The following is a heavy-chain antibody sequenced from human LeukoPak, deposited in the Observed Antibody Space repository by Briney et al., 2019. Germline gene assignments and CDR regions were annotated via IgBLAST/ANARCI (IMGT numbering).Heavy chain of an antibody. D-gene: IGHD3-10*01. CDR1: GFTFSSYA. CDR3: ASVWFGELLPPFDY. V-gene: IGHV3-30*04. CDR2: ISYDGSNK. J-gene: IGHJ4*02. Sequence: PGGSLRLSCAASGFTFSSYAMHWVRQAPGKGLEWVAVISYDGSNKYYADSVKGRFTISRDNSKNTLYLQMNSLRADDTAVYYCASVWFGELLPPFDYWVQRTLVTVSS.